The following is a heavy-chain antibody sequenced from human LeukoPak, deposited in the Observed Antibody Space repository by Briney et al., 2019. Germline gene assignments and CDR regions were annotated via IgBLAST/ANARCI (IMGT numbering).Heavy chain of an antibody. CDR3: AKDQDYDFWSGYYGLYNWFDP. V-gene: IGHV3-23*01. J-gene: IGHJ5*02. CDR1: GFTFSSYA. Sequence: GGSLRLSCAASGFTFSSYAMSWARQAPGKGLEWLSAISGSGGSTYYADSVKGRFTISRDNSKHSLYLQMNSLRAEDTAVYYCAKDQDYDFWSGYYGLYNWFDPWGQGTLVTVSS. CDR2: ISGSGGST. D-gene: IGHD3-3*01.